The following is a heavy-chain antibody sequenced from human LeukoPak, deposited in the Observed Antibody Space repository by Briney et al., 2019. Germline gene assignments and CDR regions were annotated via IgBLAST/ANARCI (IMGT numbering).Heavy chain of an antibody. Sequence: GGSLRLSCAASGFTFSSYAMHWVRQAPGKGLEWVAVISYDGSNKYYADSVKGRFTISRDNSKNTLYLQMNSLRAEDTAVYYCAKGRRITMIVVAPHYFDYWGQGTLVTVSS. D-gene: IGHD3-22*01. CDR2: ISYDGSNK. V-gene: IGHV3-30*04. CDR1: GFTFSSYA. J-gene: IGHJ4*02. CDR3: AKGRRITMIVVAPHYFDY.